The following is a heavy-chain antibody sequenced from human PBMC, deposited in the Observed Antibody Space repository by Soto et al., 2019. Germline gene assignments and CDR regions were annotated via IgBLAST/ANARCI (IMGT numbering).Heavy chain of an antibody. V-gene: IGHV3-30*18. Sequence: GGSLRLSXAASGFTFSSYGMHWVRQAPGKGLEWVAVISYDGSNKYYADSVKGRFTISRDNSKNTLYLQMNSLRAEDTAVYYCAKDSSHSGWYLDLIYWGQGTLVTVSS. CDR1: GFTFSSYG. CDR3: AKDSSHSGWYLDLIY. D-gene: IGHD6-19*01. J-gene: IGHJ4*02. CDR2: ISYDGSNK.